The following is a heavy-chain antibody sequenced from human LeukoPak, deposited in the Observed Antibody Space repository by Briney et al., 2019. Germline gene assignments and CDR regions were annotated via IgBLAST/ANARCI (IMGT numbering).Heavy chain of an antibody. J-gene: IGHJ4*02. V-gene: IGHV4-59*01. Sequence: PSETLSLTCTVSGGSINPYCWSWGRQPPGKGLEWIGYVYYSGSTNYNPSLKSRVTISLDTSKNHFSLRLTSVTAADTAVYYCARLRSGSFDFWGQGTLVTVSS. CDR1: GGSINPYC. CDR2: VYYSGST. D-gene: IGHD3-10*01. CDR3: ARLRSGSFDF.